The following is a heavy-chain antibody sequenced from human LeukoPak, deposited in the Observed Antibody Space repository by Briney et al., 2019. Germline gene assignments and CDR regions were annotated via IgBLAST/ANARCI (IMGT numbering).Heavy chain of an antibody. J-gene: IGHJ6*02. D-gene: IGHD3-10*01. CDR1: GFTFSSYG. Sequence: GGSLRLSCAASGFTFSSYGMHWVRQAPGKGLEWVAVIWYDGSNKYYADSVKGRFTISRDNSKNTLYLQMNSLRAEDTAAYYCAKARSSVRGVIGYGMDVWGQGTTVTVSS. CDR3: AKARSSVRGVIGYGMDV. CDR2: IWYDGSNK. V-gene: IGHV3-33*06.